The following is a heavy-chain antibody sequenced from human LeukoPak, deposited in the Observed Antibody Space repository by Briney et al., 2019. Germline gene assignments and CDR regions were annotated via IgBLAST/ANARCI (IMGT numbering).Heavy chain of an antibody. CDR3: ARTRGRSRIDY. Sequence: SETLSLTCAVYGGSFSGYYWSWIRQPPGKGLEWIGEINHSGSTNYNPSLKSRVTISVDTSKNQFSLKLSSVTAADTAVYYCARTRGRSRIDYRGQGTLVTVSS. CDR1: GGSFSGYY. J-gene: IGHJ4*02. CDR2: INHSGST. D-gene: IGHD2-2*01. V-gene: IGHV4-34*01.